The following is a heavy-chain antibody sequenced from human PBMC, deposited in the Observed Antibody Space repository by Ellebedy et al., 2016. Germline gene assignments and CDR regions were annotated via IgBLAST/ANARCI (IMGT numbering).Heavy chain of an antibody. V-gene: IGHV4-59*01. CDR3: ARGFGTAYFYYGMDV. D-gene: IGHD1-7*01. CDR2: IYYSGSI. J-gene: IGHJ6*02. CDR1: GDSMSSYY. Sequence: SETLSLTXTVSGDSMSSYYWSWIRQPPGRGLEWIGYIYYSGSIKYNPSLKSRVTISLDTSNSLFSLRLSSATAADTAVYYCARGFGTAYFYYGMDVWGQGTTVAVSS.